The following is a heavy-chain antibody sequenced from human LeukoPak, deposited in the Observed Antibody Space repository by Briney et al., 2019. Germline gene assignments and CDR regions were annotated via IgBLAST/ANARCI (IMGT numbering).Heavy chain of an antibody. J-gene: IGHJ3*01. CDR1: GFTFSSYA. D-gene: IGHD5-18*01. CDR3: ARDRGYSYASDAFGV. Sequence: AGGSLRLSCEVSGFTFSSYAMSWVRQAPGKGLEWVSVIGGSGGNIHYANSVKGRFTISRDNAKDSLYLQMSSLRAEDTAVYYCARDRGYSYASDAFGVWGQGTMVTVSS. CDR2: IGGSGGNI. V-gene: IGHV3-23*01.